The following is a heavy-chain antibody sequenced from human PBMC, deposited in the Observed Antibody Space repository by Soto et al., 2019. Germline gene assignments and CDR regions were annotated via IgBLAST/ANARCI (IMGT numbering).Heavy chain of an antibody. CDR2: IRGSGETT. V-gene: IGHV3-23*01. CDR3: AKGGTTTNIILYY. J-gene: IGHJ4*02. CDR1: GFTSSNYA. D-gene: IGHD1-1*01. Sequence: EVELLESGGGLVQPGGSLRLSCAASGFTSSNYAMSWVRQSPGKGLEWLSSIRGSGETTYYADSVKGRVTISRDNDKNTLYLQINSLTAGDTAVYYCAKGGTTTNIILYYWGPGTPCTVSA.